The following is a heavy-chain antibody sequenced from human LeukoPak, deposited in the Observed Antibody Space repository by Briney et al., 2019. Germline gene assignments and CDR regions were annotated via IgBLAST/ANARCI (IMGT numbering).Heavy chain of an antibody. CDR1: GFTFSSYW. CDR2: IESDGSTT. D-gene: IGHD6-13*01. V-gene: IGHV3-74*01. Sequence: GGSLRLSCAASGFTFSSYWMHWVRQTPGTGLVWVSRIESDGSTTYYADSVKGRFTISRDNSKNTLYLQMNSLRAEDTAVYYCAKSRYSSTWYDYWGQGTLVTVSS. CDR3: AKSRYSSTWYDY. J-gene: IGHJ4*02.